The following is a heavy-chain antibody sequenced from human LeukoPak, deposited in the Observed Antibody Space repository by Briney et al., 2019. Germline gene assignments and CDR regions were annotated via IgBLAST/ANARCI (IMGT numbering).Heavy chain of an antibody. CDR3: VRDLLAGYDY. CDR1: GYIFITYY. Sequence: ASVKVSFKASGYIFITYYIHWVRQAPGQGLEWMGVINPTGGDTSYAQQFQGRVTMTRDTSTSTVYMELSSLRFEDTAVYYCVRDLLAGYDYWGQGTLVTVSS. V-gene: IGHV1-46*01. CDR2: INPTGGDT. D-gene: IGHD1-26*01. J-gene: IGHJ4*02.